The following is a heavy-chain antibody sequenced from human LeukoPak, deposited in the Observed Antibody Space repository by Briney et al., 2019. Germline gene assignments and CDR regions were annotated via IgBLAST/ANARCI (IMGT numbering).Heavy chain of an antibody. Sequence: SGTLSLTCAVSGGSISSNNWWGWVRQPPGKGLEWIGEIYHSGSPNYNPSLKSRVTISVDKSRNHFSLNLSSVTAADTAVYYCARDLKVSLDYWGQGTLVTVSS. CDR3: ARDLKVSLDY. V-gene: IGHV4-4*02. CDR1: GGSISSNNW. J-gene: IGHJ4*02. D-gene: IGHD3-22*01. CDR2: IYHSGSP.